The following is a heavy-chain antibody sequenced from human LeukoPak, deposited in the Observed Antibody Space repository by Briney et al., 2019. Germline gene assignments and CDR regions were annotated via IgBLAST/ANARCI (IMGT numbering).Heavy chain of an antibody. CDR2: ITSNGDKT. V-gene: IGHV3-64*01. D-gene: IGHD1-26*01. J-gene: IGHJ4*02. CDR1: GFTFSSYA. CDR3: ARGGATTLFDY. Sequence: GGSLRLSCAASGFTFSSYAMHWVRQAQGKGLEYVSAITSNGDKTYYGNSVKGRFTISRDNSKNTLYLQMGSLSIEDVAVYYCARGGATTLFDYWGQGTLVTVSS.